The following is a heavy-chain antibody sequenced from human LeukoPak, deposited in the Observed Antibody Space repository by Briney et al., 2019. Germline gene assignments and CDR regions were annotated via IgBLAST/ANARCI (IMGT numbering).Heavy chain of an antibody. CDR3: ARDKLYSSSWYGSYSFGP. Sequence: WMGWINPNSGGTNYAQKFQSRVTMTRDTSISTAYMELSRLRSDDTAVYYCARDKLYSSSWYGSYSFGPWGQGTLVTVSS. J-gene: IGHJ5*02. D-gene: IGHD6-13*01. V-gene: IGHV1-2*02. CDR2: INPNSGGT.